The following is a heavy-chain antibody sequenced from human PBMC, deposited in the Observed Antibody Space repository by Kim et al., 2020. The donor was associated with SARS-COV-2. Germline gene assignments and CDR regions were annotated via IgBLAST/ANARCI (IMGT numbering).Heavy chain of an antibody. D-gene: IGHD3-10*01. CDR1: GFTFSSYW. J-gene: IGHJ6*02. Sequence: GGSLRLSCADSGFTFSSYWMSWVRQAPGKGLEWVANIKQDGSEKYYVDSVKGRFTISRDNAKNSLYLQMNSLRAEDTAVYYCARDCLKCITMVRGTYYGMDVWGHGTTVTVSS. V-gene: IGHV3-7*01. CDR3: ARDCLKCITMVRGTYYGMDV. CDR2: IKQDGSEK.